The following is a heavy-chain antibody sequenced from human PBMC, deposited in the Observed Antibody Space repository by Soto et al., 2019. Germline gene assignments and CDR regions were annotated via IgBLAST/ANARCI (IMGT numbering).Heavy chain of an antibody. V-gene: IGHV4-59*01. CDR3: ARDNGYSYGYTLDH. CDR2: INHSGST. J-gene: IGHJ4*02. CDR1: GGSISSYY. Sequence: SETLSLTCTVSGGSISSYYWSWIRQPPGTGLEWIGEINHSGSTNYNPSLKSRVTISVDTSKNQFSLKLSSVTAADTAVYYCARDNGYSYGYTLDHWGQGTLVTVSS. D-gene: IGHD5-18*01.